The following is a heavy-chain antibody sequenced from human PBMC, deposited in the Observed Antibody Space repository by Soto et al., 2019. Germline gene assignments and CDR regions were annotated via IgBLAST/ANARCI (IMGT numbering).Heavy chain of an antibody. Sequence: QPGGSLRLSCAASGFTFNTYWMSWFRQAPGKGLEWVANIKPDGSEKWYVDSVKGRFTISRDNAKNSLYLQMNSLRAEDTAVYFCARGDYYDTSGPFSDAFDIWGQGTMVTVSS. CDR1: GFTFNTYW. D-gene: IGHD3-22*01. CDR3: ARGDYYDTSGPFSDAFDI. V-gene: IGHV3-7*04. CDR2: IKPDGSEK. J-gene: IGHJ3*02.